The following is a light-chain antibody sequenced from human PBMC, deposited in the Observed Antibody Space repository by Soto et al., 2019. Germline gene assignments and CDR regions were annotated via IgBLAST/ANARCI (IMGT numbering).Light chain of an antibody. Sequence: EMAMTQSPATLSVSPGERATLFCRASQSLDSKIAWYQQKPGQAPRLLIYDASTRATGIPARFSGSGSGTEFTLTISSLQSEDFANYYCQQYNNWPLTFGGGTKVDIK. CDR2: DAS. V-gene: IGKV3-15*01. CDR3: QQYNNWPLT. CDR1: QSLDSK. J-gene: IGKJ4*01.